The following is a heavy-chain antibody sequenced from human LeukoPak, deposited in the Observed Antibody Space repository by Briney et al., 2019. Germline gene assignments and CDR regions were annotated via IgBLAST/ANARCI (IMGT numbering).Heavy chain of an antibody. V-gene: IGHV4-34*01. CDR2: INHRGST. CDR3: ARLHSSSWYYGWFDP. J-gene: IGHJ5*02. CDR1: GGSFSGYY. Sequence: PSETLSLTCAVYGGSFSGYYWSWIRQPPRKGLEWIGEINHRGSTNYNRSLKSRVTISVDTSKNQFSLKLSSVTAADTAVYYCARLHSSSWYYGWFDPWGQGTLVTVSS. D-gene: IGHD6-13*01.